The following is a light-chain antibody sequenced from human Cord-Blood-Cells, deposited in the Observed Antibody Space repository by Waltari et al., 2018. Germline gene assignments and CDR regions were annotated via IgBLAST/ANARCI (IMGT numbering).Light chain of an antibody. CDR2: AAS. Sequence: AIRRTKSPYPFSASAGDRVTITCRASQGISSYLAWYQQKPGKAPKLLIYAASTLQSGVPSRFSGSGSGTDFTLTISCLQSEDFATYYCQQYYSYPWTFGQGTKVEIK. CDR1: QGISSY. J-gene: IGKJ1*01. V-gene: IGKV1-8*01. CDR3: QQYYSYPWT.